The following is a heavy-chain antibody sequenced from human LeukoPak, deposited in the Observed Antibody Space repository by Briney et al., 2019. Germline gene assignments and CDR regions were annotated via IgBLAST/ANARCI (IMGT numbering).Heavy chain of an antibody. J-gene: IGHJ5*02. CDR2: INYSGST. V-gene: IGHV4-59*08. CDR1: GGSISNYY. D-gene: IGHD3-10*01. Sequence: SETLSLTCTVSGGSISNYYWSWIRQPPGKGLEWIAYINYSGSTNYNPSLKSRVTISVDTSKNQFSLKLSSVTAADTAVYYCARAFLLLWFGELLRQGTWFDPWGQGTLVTVSS. CDR3: ARAFLLLWFGELLRQGTWFDP.